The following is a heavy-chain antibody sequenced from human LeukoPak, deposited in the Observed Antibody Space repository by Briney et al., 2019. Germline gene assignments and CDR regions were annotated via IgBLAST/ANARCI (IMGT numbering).Heavy chain of an antibody. V-gene: IGHV4-34*01. CDR1: GRSFSGYY. J-gene: IGHJ5*02. CDR2: INHSGST. CDR3: ARGRIAARQRNWFDP. D-gene: IGHD6-6*01. Sequence: PSETLSLTCAVYGRSFSGYYWSWIRQPPGKGLEWIGEINHSGSTNYNPSLKIRVTISVDTSKNQFSLKLSSVTAADTAVYYCARGRIAARQRNWFDPWGQGTLVTVSS.